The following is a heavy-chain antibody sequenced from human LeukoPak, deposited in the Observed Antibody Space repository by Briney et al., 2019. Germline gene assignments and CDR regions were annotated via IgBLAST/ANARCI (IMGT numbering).Heavy chain of an antibody. Sequence: SETLSLTCAVYGGSFSDYYWSWIRQPPGKGLEWIGEINHSGSTNYNPSLKSRVTISVDTSKNQFSLKLSSVTAADTAVYYCAREAGAYGDYVGLYYFDYWGQGTLVTVSS. D-gene: IGHD4-17*01. V-gene: IGHV4-34*01. CDR3: AREAGAYGDYVGLYYFDY. CDR2: INHSGST. J-gene: IGHJ4*02. CDR1: GGSFSDYY.